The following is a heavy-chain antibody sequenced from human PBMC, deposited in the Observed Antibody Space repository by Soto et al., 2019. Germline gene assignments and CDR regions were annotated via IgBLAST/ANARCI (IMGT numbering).Heavy chain of an antibody. CDR1: GGSFSGYY. J-gene: IGHJ5*02. CDR2: INHSGST. Sequence: SDTLSLTCAVYGGSFSGYYWSWIRQPPGKGLAWIGEINHSGSTNYNPSLKSRVTISAHTSKSRFSLKLSAVTAADTAVYYCALISRGSVYYDFWSGYSSWCDPWAQGTLVTVS. CDR3: ALISRGSVYYDFWSGYSSWCDP. V-gene: IGHV4-34*01. D-gene: IGHD3-3*01.